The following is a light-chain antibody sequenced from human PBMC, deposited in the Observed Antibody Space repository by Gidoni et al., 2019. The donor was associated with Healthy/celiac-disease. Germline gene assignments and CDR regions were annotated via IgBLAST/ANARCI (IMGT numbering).Light chain of an antibody. CDR2: WAS. J-gene: IGKJ4*01. CDR3: QQYYSTPLT. V-gene: IGKV4-1*01. CDR1: QSVLYSSNNKNY. Sequence: DIVMTQSPDSLAVSLGERATIICKSSQSVLYSSNNKNYLAWYQQKPGQPPKLLIYWASTRESGVPDRFSGSGSGTDFTLTISSLQAEDVAVYYCQQYYSTPLTFGGXTKVEIK.